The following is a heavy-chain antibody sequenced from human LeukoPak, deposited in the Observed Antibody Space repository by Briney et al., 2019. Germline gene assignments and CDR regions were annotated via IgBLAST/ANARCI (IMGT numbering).Heavy chain of an antibody. CDR3: ARDKSADY. CDR2: IYYSGST. J-gene: IGHJ4*02. Sequence: SETLSLTCTISGGSISGYFWSWIRQPPGKGLEWIGHIYYSGSTTYNPSLKSRVTISVDTSKNRFSLKLSSVTAADTAVYYCARDKSADYWGQGTLVTVSS. CDR1: GGSISGYF. V-gene: IGHV4-59*01.